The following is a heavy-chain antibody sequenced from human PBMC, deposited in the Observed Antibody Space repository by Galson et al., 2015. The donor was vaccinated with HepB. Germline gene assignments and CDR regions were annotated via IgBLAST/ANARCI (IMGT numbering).Heavy chain of an antibody. CDR2: ISYDGNKK. V-gene: IGHV3-30*18. D-gene: IGHD6-19*01. Sequence: SLRLSCAASGFSFSTYGMHWVRQTPGKGLEWVAVISYDGNKKQYADSVKGRFTISRDNSKSTVYLQMNSLRVEDTAVYYCAKPVAVPGTHGYWAQGTLVTVSS. CDR3: AKPVAVPGTHGY. CDR1: GFSFSTYG. J-gene: IGHJ4*02.